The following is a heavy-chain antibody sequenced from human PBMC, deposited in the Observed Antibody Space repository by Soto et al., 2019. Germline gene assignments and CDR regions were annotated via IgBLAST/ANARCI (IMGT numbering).Heavy chain of an antibody. J-gene: IGHJ6*02. V-gene: IGHV1-18*01. D-gene: IGHD5-12*01. CDR1: GYTFSNYG. CDR2: ISAKNDNT. CDR3: ARYIGYDLPFFYYGMDG. Sequence: ASVKVSCKASGYTFSNYGIGWVRQAPGQGLEWMGWISAKNDNTNYAQNLQGRVTLTTDTPTGTAYMELRSLRSDDTAVYYCARYIGYDLPFFYYGMDGWRQGPTVTASS.